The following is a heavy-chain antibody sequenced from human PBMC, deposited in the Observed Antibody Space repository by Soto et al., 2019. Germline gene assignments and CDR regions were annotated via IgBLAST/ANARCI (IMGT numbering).Heavy chain of an antibody. V-gene: IGHV1-24*01. CDR2: IIPEVGET. CDR3: ARDTAMVPEATGYYGMDV. J-gene: IGHJ6*02. D-gene: IGHD5-18*01. Sequence: ASVKVSCKVSGYTLTELSMHWVRQAPGKGLEWMGGIIPEVGETNYAQKFQGRVTMTADESTSTAYMELSSLRSEDTAVYYCARDTAMVPEATGYYGMDVWGQGTTVTVSS. CDR1: GYTLTELS.